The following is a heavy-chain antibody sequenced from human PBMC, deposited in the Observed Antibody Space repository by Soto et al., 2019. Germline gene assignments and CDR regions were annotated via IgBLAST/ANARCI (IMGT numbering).Heavy chain of an antibody. CDR2: IYYSGST. V-gene: IGHV4-30-4*01. Sequence: TLSLTCTVSGGSISSGDYYWSWIRQPPGKGLEWIGYIYYSGSTYYNPSLKSRVTISVDTSKNQFSLKLSSVTAADTAVYYCAREGGGSGSYNVWFDPWGQGTLVTVSS. CDR3: AREGGGSGSYNVWFDP. D-gene: IGHD3-10*01. J-gene: IGHJ5*02. CDR1: GGSISSGDYY.